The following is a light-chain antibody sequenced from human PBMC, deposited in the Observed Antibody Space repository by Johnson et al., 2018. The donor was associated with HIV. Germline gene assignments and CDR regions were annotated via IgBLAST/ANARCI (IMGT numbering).Light chain of an antibody. J-gene: IGLJ1*01. CDR2: DNN. CDR3: GTWDSSLSAPDV. V-gene: IGLV1-51*01. CDR1: SSNIGNNY. Sequence: QSVLTQPPSVSAAPGQKVTISCSGSSSNIGNNYVSWYQQLPGTAPKLLIYDNNKRPSGIPDRISGSKSGTSATLGITGLQTGDEADYYSGTWDSSLSAPDVFGTGPNVTVL.